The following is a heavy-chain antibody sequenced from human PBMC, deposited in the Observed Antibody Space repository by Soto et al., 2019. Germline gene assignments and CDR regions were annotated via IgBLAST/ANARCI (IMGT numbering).Heavy chain of an antibody. CDR3: ARSWVTGKGGMDV. Sequence: QVQLVQSGGEVKKPGASVKVSCKASGYTFTSYGFSWVRQAPGQGLEWMGWINGYTGNTHYAQKFHXRIXMTIDTSTSTAYMELWTLISDDTAVYYCARSWVTGKGGMDVWGQGTTVTVSS. D-gene: IGHD3-16*01. J-gene: IGHJ6*02. CDR1: GYTFTSYG. CDR2: INGYTGNT. V-gene: IGHV1-18*01.